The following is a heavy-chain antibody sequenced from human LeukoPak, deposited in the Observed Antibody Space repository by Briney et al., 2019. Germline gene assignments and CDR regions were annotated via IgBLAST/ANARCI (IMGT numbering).Heavy chain of an antibody. V-gene: IGHV4-39*07. CDR1: GGSLSSSSYY. Sequence: SETLSLTCTVSGGSLSSSSYYWGWIRQPPGKGLEWIGSIYYSGSTYYNPSLKSRVTISVDTSKNQFSLKLSSVTAADTAVYYCARAGLIFRYNWFDPWGQGTLVTVSS. CDR2: IYYSGST. D-gene: IGHD3-16*01. J-gene: IGHJ5*02. CDR3: ARAGLIFRYNWFDP.